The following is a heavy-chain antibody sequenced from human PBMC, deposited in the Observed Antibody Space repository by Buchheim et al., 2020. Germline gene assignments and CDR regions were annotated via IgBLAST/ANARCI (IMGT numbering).Heavy chain of an antibody. D-gene: IGHD3-22*01. CDR1: GGSFSGYY. Sequence: QVQLQQWGAGLLKTSETLSLTCAVYGGSFSGYYWSWIRQPPGKGLEWIGEINHSGSTNYNPSLKSRVTISVDTSKNQFSLKLSSVTAADTAVYYCARRRKLYYDSSGPYDYWGQGTL. CDR3: ARRRKLYYDSSGPYDY. CDR2: INHSGST. J-gene: IGHJ4*02. V-gene: IGHV4-34*01.